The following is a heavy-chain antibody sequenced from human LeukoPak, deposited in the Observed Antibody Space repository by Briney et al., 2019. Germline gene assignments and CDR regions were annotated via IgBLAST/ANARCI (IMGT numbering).Heavy chain of an antibody. Sequence: SETLSLTCTVSDGSFTSGNYYWGWIRQPPGKGLEWIATIYYSGSTIYTPSLKSRLAISRDTSSDQFSLRLTSVTAADTAVHYCARAPIVVVSTPSFDTWGQGILVTVSS. J-gene: IGHJ4*02. CDR2: IYYSGST. CDR1: DGSFTSGNYY. CDR3: ARAPIVVVSTPSFDT. V-gene: IGHV4-39*07. D-gene: IGHD3-22*01.